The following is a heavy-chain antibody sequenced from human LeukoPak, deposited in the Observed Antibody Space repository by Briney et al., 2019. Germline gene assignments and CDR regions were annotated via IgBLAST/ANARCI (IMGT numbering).Heavy chain of an antibody. V-gene: IGHV1-69*05. CDR2: IIPIFGTT. CDR1: GGTFSGYT. CDR3: ARLSGGLLEDFYYYMDV. D-gene: IGHD3-10*01. J-gene: IGHJ6*03. Sequence: VASVKVSCKASGGTFSGYTITWVRQAPGQGLEWMGGIIPIFGTTKYAQKFQDRVTITTDEFTSTGYMELTSLRSDDTAVYYCARLSGGLLEDFYYYMDVWGKGTTVTVSS.